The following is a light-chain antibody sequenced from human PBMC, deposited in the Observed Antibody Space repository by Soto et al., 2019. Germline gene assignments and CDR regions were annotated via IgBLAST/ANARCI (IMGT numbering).Light chain of an antibody. CDR1: ESVSSN. Sequence: EIIMTQSPATLSVSPGESATLSCRASESVSSNLAWYQQKPGQAPRLLIYGASTRAAGIPPRFSGSGSGTEFTLSISSLQSTDFAVYYCQQYYDWPSLTFGGGTKVDIK. J-gene: IGKJ4*01. CDR2: GAS. V-gene: IGKV3-15*01. CDR3: QQYYDWPSLT.